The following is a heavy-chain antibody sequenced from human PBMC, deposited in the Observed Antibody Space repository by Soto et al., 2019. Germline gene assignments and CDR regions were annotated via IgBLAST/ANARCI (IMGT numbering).Heavy chain of an antibody. CDR1: GFTVSSKY. CDR3: ARGVEAIDY. V-gene: IGHV3-53*02. Sequence: VQLVETGGGLIQPGGSLRLSCAASGFTVSSKYMSWVRQAPGKGLEWVSAIFSGGSTHYANSVKGRFTISRDNSKNTLYLQMNSLRAEDTAVYYCARGVEAIDYWGQGTLLTVSS. D-gene: IGHD1-26*01. J-gene: IGHJ4*02. CDR2: IFSGGST.